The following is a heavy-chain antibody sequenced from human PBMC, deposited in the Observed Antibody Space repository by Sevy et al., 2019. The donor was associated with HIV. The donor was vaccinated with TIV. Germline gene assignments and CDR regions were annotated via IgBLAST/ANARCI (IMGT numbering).Heavy chain of an antibody. D-gene: IGHD3-16*01. V-gene: IGHV3-21*01. J-gene: IGHJ4*02. Sequence: GGSLRLSCAASGFTFSSYSMNWVRQAPGKGLEWVSSISSSSSYIYYADSVKRRFTISRDNAKNSLYLQMNSLRAEDTAVYYCARGGAEGLDYWGQGTLVTVSS. CDR3: ARGGAEGLDY. CDR2: ISSSSSYI. CDR1: GFTFSSYS.